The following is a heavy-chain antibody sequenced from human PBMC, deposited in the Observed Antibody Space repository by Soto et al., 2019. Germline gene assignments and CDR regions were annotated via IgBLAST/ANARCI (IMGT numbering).Heavy chain of an antibody. Sequence: QVQLQESGPGLVKPSETLSLTCTVSGGSISSYYWSWIRQPAGKGLEWIGRIYTSGSTNYNPSLKSRVTMSVDTSKNQFSLKLSSVTAADTAVYYCARDYRDTAMEYDYYGMDVWGQGTTVTVSS. J-gene: IGHJ6*02. CDR2: IYTSGST. D-gene: IGHD5-18*01. V-gene: IGHV4-4*07. CDR1: GGSISSYY. CDR3: ARDYRDTAMEYDYYGMDV.